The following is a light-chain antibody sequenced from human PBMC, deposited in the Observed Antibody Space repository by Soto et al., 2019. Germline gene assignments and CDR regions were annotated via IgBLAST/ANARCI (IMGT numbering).Light chain of an antibody. V-gene: IGKV3-15*01. J-gene: IGKJ1*01. Sequence: EIVMTQSPATLSVSPWARAALSCGASESISNNLSWYQQKPGQAPRLLMFGASTRATGIPARFSGSGSGTEFTLTISSLQSEDFAVYYCHQYNNWPRTFGQGTKVDIK. CDR2: GAS. CDR3: HQYNNWPRT. CDR1: ESISNN.